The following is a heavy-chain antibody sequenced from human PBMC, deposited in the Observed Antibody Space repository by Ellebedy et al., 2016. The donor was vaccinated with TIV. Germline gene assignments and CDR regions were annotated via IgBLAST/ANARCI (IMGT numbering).Heavy chain of an antibody. CDR2: YYWDDDR. J-gene: IGHJ4*02. CDR1: GFSIITSGVG. D-gene: IGHD6-13*01. CDR3: AHHYSSSWYPVY. Sequence: SGPTLVKPTETLTLTCTFSGFSIITSGVGVGWIRQPPGKALEWLALYYWDDDRRYSPSLRSRLTITKDTSKNQVVLTMTNMDPVDTATYYCAHHYSSSWYPVYWGQGTLVTVSS. V-gene: IGHV2-5*02.